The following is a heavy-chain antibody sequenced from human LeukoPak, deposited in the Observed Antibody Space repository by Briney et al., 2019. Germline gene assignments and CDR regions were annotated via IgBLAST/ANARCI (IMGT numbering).Heavy chain of an antibody. Sequence: ASVKVSCKASGHTFTGYYMHWVRQAPGQGLEWMGWINPNSGGTNYAQKFQGRVTMTRDTSISTAYMELSRLRSDDTAVYYCARVRLDIVATMGPDYWGQGTLVTVSS. CDR2: INPNSGGT. CDR3: ARVRLDIVATMGPDY. D-gene: IGHD5-12*01. CDR1: GHTFTGYY. J-gene: IGHJ4*02. V-gene: IGHV1-2*02.